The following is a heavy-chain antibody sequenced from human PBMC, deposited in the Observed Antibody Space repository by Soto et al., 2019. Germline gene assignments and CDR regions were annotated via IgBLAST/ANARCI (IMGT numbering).Heavy chain of an antibody. V-gene: IGHV3-13*01. CDR1: GFTFRTYD. CDR2: VGTAGDT. Sequence: GGSLRLSCAASGFTFRTYDMHWVRQPTGKGLEWVSAVGTAGDTYYPGSVEGRFTVSRENAENSLHLQMNSLRAEDTAVYYCARKSRYYYDSSGRSWYFDLWGRGTLVTVSS. D-gene: IGHD3-22*01. CDR3: ARKSRYYYDSSGRSWYFDL. J-gene: IGHJ2*01.